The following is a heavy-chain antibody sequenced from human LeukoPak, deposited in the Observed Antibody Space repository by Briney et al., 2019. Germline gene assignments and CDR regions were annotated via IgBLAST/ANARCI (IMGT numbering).Heavy chain of an antibody. V-gene: IGHV1-2*02. J-gene: IGHJ4*02. D-gene: IGHD2-2*01. CDR3: AKDIAGHIVVVPAAFDY. CDR2: INPNSGGT. CDR1: RYTFTGYY. Sequence: GASVKVSCKASRYTFTGYYMHWVRQAPGQGLEWMGWINPNSGGTNYAQKFQGRVTMTRDTSISTAYMELSRLRSDDTAVYYCAKDIAGHIVVVPAAFDYWGQGTLVTVSS.